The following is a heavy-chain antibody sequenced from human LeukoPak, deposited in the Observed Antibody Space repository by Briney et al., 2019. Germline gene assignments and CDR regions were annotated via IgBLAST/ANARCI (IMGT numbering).Heavy chain of an antibody. CDR2: ITSSSRYI. CDR1: GFTFSSYW. J-gene: IGHJ4*02. D-gene: IGHD2-15*01. V-gene: IGHV3-21*01. CDR3: ARGAPYCSGGACNDY. Sequence: PGGSLRLPCAASGFTFSSYWMHWVRQAPGKGLEWVSSITSSSRYIYYADSVKGRFTISRDNSRNSLYLQMNSLRAEDTAVYYCARGAPYCSGGACNDYWGQGTLVTVSS.